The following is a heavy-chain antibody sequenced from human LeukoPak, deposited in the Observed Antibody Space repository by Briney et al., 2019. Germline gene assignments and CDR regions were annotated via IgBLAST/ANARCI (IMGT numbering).Heavy chain of an antibody. CDR1: GFTFNSFG. CDR2: ISYDGSNK. J-gene: IGHJ3*02. Sequence: PGGSLRLSCAASGFTFNSFGMHWVRQAPGKGLEWVAVISYDGSNKYFADSVKGRFTISRDNSKNTLYLQMNSLRAEDTAVYYCARAGVPPATTTVDIWGQGTMVTVSS. D-gene: IGHD2-2*01. V-gene: IGHV3-30*03. CDR3: ARAGVPPATTTVDI.